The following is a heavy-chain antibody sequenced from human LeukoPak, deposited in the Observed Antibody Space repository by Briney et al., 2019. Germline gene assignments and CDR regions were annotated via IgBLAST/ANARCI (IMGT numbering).Heavy chain of an antibody. V-gene: IGHV4-34*01. J-gene: IGHJ4*02. D-gene: IGHD3-22*01. CDR1: GGSFSGYY. CDR3: ARGRSRYYYDSSGYHRGLDY. Sequence: SETLSLTCAVCGGSFSGYYWSWIRQPPGKGLEWIGEINHSGSTNYNPSLKSRVTISVDTSKNQFSLKLSSVTAADTAVYYCARGRSRYYYDSSGYHRGLDYWGQGTLVTVSS. CDR2: INHSGST.